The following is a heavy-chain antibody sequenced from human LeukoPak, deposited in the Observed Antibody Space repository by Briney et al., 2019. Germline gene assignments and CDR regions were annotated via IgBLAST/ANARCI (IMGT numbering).Heavy chain of an antibody. CDR3: ARSVTMVRGVMGFDP. V-gene: IGHV4-30-4*01. CDR2: IYCSGST. CDR1: GGSISSGDYY. D-gene: IGHD3-10*01. Sequence: SETLSLTCTVSGGSISSGDYYWSWIRQPPGKGLEWIGYIYCSGSTYYNPSLKSRVTISVDTSKNQFSLKLSSVTAADTAVYYCARSVTMVRGVMGFDPWGQGTLVTVSS. J-gene: IGHJ5*02.